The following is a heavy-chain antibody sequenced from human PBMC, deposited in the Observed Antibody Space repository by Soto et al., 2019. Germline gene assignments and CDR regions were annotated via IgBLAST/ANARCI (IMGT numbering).Heavy chain of an antibody. Sequence: QVQLVESGGGVVQPGRSLRLSCAASGFTFSSYGMHWVRQAPCKVLEWVAVIWYDGSNKYYADSVKGRFTISRDNSKTTLYLQMNSLRAEDTAVYYCARVQGYSYGYYFDYWGQGTLVTVSS. CDR2: IWYDGSNK. CDR3: ARVQGYSYGYYFDY. J-gene: IGHJ4*02. CDR1: GFTFSSYG. V-gene: IGHV3-33*01. D-gene: IGHD5-18*01.